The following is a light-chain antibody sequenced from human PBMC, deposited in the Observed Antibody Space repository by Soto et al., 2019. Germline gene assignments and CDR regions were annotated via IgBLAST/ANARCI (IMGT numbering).Light chain of an antibody. J-gene: IGKJ5*01. CDR1: QSLVHSDGIAY. CDR2: KVS. CDR3: MKGTHWPIT. Sequence: DVVMTQSPLSLPVTLGQRASISCRSNQSLVHSDGIAYFSWFQQRPGRSPRRLIYKVSNRDSGVPARLSGSGSGTDFALKISSVEAEDVGVYYCMKGTHWPITFGQGTRLEIK. V-gene: IGKV2-30*02.